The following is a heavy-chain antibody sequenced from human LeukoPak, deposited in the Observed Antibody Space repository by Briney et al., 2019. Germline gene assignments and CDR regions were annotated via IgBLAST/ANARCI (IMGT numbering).Heavy chain of an antibody. Sequence: PSETLSLTCTVSGGSVSSATYYWSWIRQPPGKGLEWIGYIYYSGSTNYNPSLKSRVTISVDTSKNQFSLKLSSVTAADTAVYYCARIYCSGGSCYIDYWGQGTLVTVSS. V-gene: IGHV4-61*01. CDR2: IYYSGST. J-gene: IGHJ4*02. D-gene: IGHD2-15*01. CDR3: ARIYCSGGSCYIDY. CDR1: GGSVSSATYY.